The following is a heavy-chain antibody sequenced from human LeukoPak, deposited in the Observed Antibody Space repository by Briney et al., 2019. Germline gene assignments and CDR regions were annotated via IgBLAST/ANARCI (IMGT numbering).Heavy chain of an antibody. CDR3: ARDRAVLLWFGELPEAMDV. Sequence: ASVKVSCKASGYTFTGYYMHWVRQPPGQGLEWMGWINPNSGGTNYAQKFQGRATMTRDTCISTAYMELSRLRSDDTAVYYCARDRAVLLWFGELPEAMDVWGKGTTVTISS. J-gene: IGHJ6*04. D-gene: IGHD3-10*01. CDR2: INPNSGGT. CDR1: GYTFTGYY. V-gene: IGHV1-2*02.